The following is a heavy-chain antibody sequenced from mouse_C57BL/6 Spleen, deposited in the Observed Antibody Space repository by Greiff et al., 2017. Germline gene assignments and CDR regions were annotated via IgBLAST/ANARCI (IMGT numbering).Heavy chain of an antibody. CDR2: IYPGNGST. J-gene: IGHJ1*03. D-gene: IGHD2-14*01. CDR3: ARDRSRDFWV. Sequence: VQLQQPGPELVKPGASVKMSCKASGYTFTSYWITWVKQSPGQSLEWIGDIYPGNGSTNYNEKFKSKATLTVDTSSSTAYMQLSSLTSEDSAVYYCARDRSRDFWVWGTGTTVTVAS. CDR1: GYTFTSYW. V-gene: IGHV1-55*01.